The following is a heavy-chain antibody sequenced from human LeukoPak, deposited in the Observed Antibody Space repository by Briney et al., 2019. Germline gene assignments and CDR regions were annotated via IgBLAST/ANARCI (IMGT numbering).Heavy chain of an antibody. CDR1: GFTFSNYW. V-gene: IGHV3-7*01. CDR3: ARDRWELLSNSYHYCGLDV. CDR2: IKQDGSEK. D-gene: IGHD2-15*01. J-gene: IGHJ6*01. Sequence: GGSLRLSCAASGFTFSNYWMSWVRQAPGKGLEWVANIKQDGSEKCYVDSVKGRFTISRDNAKNSLYLQMNSLRADDTAVYYCARDRWELLSNSYHYCGLDVWGQGTTVTVSS.